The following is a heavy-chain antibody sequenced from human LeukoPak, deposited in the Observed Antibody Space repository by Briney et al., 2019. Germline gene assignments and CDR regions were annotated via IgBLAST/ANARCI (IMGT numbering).Heavy chain of an antibody. J-gene: IGHJ4*02. D-gene: IGHD2-21*01. CDR2: ISSSGSTI. CDR1: GFTFSSYE. Sequence: GGPLRLSCAASGFTFSSYEMNWVRQAPGKGLEWVSYISSSGSTIYYADSVKGRFTISRDNAKNSLYLQMNSLRAEDTAVYYCARVSGDWPHRGRGTLVAVSS. CDR3: ARVSGDWPH. V-gene: IGHV3-48*03.